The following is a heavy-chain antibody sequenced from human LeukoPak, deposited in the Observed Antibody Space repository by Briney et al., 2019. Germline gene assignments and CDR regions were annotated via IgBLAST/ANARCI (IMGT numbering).Heavy chain of an antibody. CDR2: INPSGGST. CDR1: GYTFTSYY. CDR3: ARVKYGSGSLIYYYYYMDV. Sequence: ASVKVSCKTSGYTFTSYYMHWVRQAPGQGLEWMGIINPSGGSTSYAQKFQGRVTMTRDMSTSTVYMELGSLRSEDTAVYYCARVKYGSGSLIYYYYYMDVWGKGTTVTISS. J-gene: IGHJ6*03. V-gene: IGHV1-46*01. D-gene: IGHD3-10*01.